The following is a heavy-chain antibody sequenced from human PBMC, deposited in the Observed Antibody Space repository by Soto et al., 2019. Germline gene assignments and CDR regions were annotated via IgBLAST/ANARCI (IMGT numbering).Heavy chain of an antibody. D-gene: IGHD3-22*01. V-gene: IGHV3-23*01. CDR3: AKEYYYDSSFDY. Sequence: VQLLESGGGLVQPGGSLRLSCAASGITFSDFAMGWLRQTTGKGLEWVSTISGRGDEIYYADSVKGRFTISRDNSRSTLYLQMNSLRAEDTAVYFCAKEYYYDSSFDYWGQGVLVTVSS. CDR2: ISGRGDEI. CDR1: GITFSDFA. J-gene: IGHJ4*02.